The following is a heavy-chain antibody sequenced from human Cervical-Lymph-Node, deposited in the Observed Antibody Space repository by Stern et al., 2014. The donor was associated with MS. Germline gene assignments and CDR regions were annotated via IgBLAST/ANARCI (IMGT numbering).Heavy chain of an antibody. CDR2: VSYDGTKR. Sequence: VHLEESGEGVVQPGRSLSLSCVASGFTFSTYAMHWVRQAPGKGLEWVAFVSYDGTKRISTDSVKARFTISRDNSKNTLYLHMNSLRDEDTAVYFCARGGRGVGLEYWGQGALVTVSS. J-gene: IGHJ4*02. D-gene: IGHD3-10*01. CDR1: GFTFSTYA. CDR3: ARGGRGVGLEY. V-gene: IGHV3-30-3*01.